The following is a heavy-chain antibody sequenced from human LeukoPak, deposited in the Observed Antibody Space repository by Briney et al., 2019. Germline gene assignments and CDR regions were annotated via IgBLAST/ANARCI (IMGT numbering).Heavy chain of an antibody. CDR3: AKGIAARYYYYYYMDV. CDR2: IRYDGSSK. Sequence: GGSLRLSCAASRFIFSSYGMHWVRQSPGKGLEWVAFIRYDGSSKYYADSVKGRFTISRDNSKNTLYLQMNSLRAEDTAVYYCAKGIAARYYYYYYMDVWGKGTTVTVSS. CDR1: RFIFSSYG. V-gene: IGHV3-30*02. D-gene: IGHD6-6*01. J-gene: IGHJ6*03.